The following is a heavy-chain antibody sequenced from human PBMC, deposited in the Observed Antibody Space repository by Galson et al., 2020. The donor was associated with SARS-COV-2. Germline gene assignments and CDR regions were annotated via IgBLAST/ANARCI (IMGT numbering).Heavy chain of an antibody. Sequence: ASETLSLTCTVSGVSVSSGTYYWTWIRQPPGRGLELIGFIYSSGSTKYSPSLKSRVSISADTSRNQFSLKLTSVTAADTAVYYCARETWSGSSWFAFDIWGQGTMVTVSS. V-gene: IGHV4-61*01. J-gene: IGHJ3*02. CDR1: GVSVSSGTYY. D-gene: IGHD6-13*01. CDR2: IYSSGST. CDR3: ARETWSGSSWFAFDI.